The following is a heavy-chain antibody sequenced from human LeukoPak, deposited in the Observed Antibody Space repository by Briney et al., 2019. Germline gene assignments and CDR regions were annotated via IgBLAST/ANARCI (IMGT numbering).Heavy chain of an antibody. J-gene: IGHJ4*02. V-gene: IGHV1-24*01. Sequence: ASVKVSCKVSGYALTELSMHWVRQAPGKGLEWMGGFDPEDGETIYAQKFQGRVTMTEDTSTDTAYMELSSLRSEDTAVYYCARVRGSSLQSKTSIAARPEFDYWGQGTLVTVSS. CDR1: GYALTELS. CDR2: FDPEDGET. D-gene: IGHD6-6*01. CDR3: ARVRGSSLQSKTSIAARPEFDY.